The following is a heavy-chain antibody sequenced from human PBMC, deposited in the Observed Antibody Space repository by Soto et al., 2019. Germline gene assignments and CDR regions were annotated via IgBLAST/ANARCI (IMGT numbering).Heavy chain of an antibody. CDR3: ARDHSGYHSPHNSFDP. D-gene: IGHD5-12*01. V-gene: IGHV3-48*03. CDR1: GFTFSSYE. CDR2: ISSSGSTI. Sequence: PGGSLRLSCAASGFTFSSYEMNWVRQAPGKGLEWVSYISSSGSTIYYADSVKGRFTISRDNAKNSLYLQMNSLRAEDTAVYYCARDHSGYHSPHNSFDPSGPGTLVTVSS. J-gene: IGHJ5*02.